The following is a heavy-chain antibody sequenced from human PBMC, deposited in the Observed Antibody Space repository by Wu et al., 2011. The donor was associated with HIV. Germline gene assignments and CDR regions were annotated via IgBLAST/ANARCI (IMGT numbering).Heavy chain of an antibody. D-gene: IGHD2-8*02. V-gene: IGHV1-2*02. CDR3: ARDWGGLWXVYLLDS. Sequence: QVHLVQSGGEVKKPGASVKVSCKASGYTFTGDYIHWLRQAPGQGLEWMGWINPNSGGTDYAQKFQGRVTMTRDTSISTAYMELSRLRYDDTAVYYCARDWGGLWXVYLLDSWGQGTLVTVSS. J-gene: IGHJ4*02. CDR1: GYTFTGDY. CDR2: INPNSGGT.